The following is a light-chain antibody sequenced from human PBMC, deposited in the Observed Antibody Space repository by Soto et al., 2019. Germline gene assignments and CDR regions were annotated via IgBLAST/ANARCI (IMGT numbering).Light chain of an antibody. CDR1: TSNIGSNT. CDR2: SHN. CDR3: AAWDDSLNGVV. J-gene: IGLJ2*01. V-gene: IGLV1-44*01. Sequence: QSVLTQPPSASGTPGQSVTISCSGSTSNIGSNTVNWYHHLPGTAPKLLIYSHNQRPSGVPDRFSGSRSGTSASLAISGLQSDDEADYYCAAWDDSLNGVVFGGGTKLTVL.